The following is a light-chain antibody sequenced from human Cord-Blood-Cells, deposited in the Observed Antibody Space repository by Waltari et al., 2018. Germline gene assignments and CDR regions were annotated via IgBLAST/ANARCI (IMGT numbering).Light chain of an antibody. J-gene: IGKJ1*01. Sequence: DIVLTQSPGTLSLSPGDRATISCRASQSVSRSYLAWYQQKPGQAPRLLIYGASSRATGIPDRFSGSGSGTDFTLTISRLEPEDFAVYYCQQYGSSPWTFGQGTKVEIK. CDR2: GAS. CDR3: QQYGSSPWT. CDR1: QSVSRSY. V-gene: IGKV3-20*01.